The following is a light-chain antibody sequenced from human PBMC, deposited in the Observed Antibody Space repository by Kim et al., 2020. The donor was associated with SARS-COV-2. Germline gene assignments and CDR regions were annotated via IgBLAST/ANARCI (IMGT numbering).Light chain of an antibody. CDR2: DGS. Sequence: DIQMTQSPSTLSASVGDRVTLTCRASQSVSRWLAWYQQKPGKAPKLLIYDGSNLQSGVPSRFSGSGSGTEFTITISSLQPDDFAIYYCQHRQTFGQGTKVDIK. V-gene: IGKV1-5*01. CDR1: QSVSRW. J-gene: IGKJ1*01. CDR3: QHRQT.